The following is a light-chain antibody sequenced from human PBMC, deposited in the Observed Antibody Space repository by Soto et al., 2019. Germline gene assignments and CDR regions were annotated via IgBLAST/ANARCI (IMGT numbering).Light chain of an antibody. CDR1: QSISSY. V-gene: IGKV1-39*01. Sequence: DLQMTQSPSSLSASVGDRVTITCRASQSISSYLNWYQQKPGKAPKLLIYAASSLQSGVPSRFSGCGSGTDFTLTISSLQPEDFATYYCQQSYSTPVTFGPGTKVDIK. CDR3: QQSYSTPVT. J-gene: IGKJ3*01. CDR2: AAS.